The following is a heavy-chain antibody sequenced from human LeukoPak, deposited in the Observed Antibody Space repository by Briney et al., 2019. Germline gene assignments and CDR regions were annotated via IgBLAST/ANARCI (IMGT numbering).Heavy chain of an antibody. V-gene: IGHV1-18*01. CDR2: ISGYNGYT. D-gene: IGHD5-18*01. CDR1: GYTFTSYG. J-gene: IGHJ4*02. Sequence: ASVKVSCKASGYTFTSYGISWVRQAPGQGPEWMGWISGYNGYTKNVQKFQGRVTMITDTSTSTAYMELRSLRSDDTAVYYCARGDSYGIDYWGQGTLVTVSS. CDR3: ARGDSYGIDY.